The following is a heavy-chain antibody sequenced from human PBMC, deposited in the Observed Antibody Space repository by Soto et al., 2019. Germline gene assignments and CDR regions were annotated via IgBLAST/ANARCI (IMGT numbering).Heavy chain of an antibody. CDR1: GYTFSSYD. D-gene: IGHD2-8*01. CDR2: MKPTSGNT. V-gene: IGHV1-8*01. CDR3: VCSGYCPNAVCYFGDFAY. J-gene: IGHJ4*02. Sequence: QVQLVQSGAEVKKPGASVKVSCKASGYTFSSYDINWVRQATGQGLEWMGWMKPTSGNTGYAQKFQGRVTMTRDTSISTAYLALSSLTSEATAVYYCVCSGYCPNAVCYFGDFAYWGQGTVVTVSS.